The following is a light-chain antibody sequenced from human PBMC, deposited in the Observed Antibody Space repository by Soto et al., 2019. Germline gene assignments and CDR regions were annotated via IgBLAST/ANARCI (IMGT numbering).Light chain of an antibody. CDR3: AAWDDSLNGPV. CDR1: SSNIGSNT. CDR2: SDN. J-gene: IGLJ3*02. V-gene: IGLV1-44*01. Sequence: QSVLTQPPSASGTPGQKVSISCSGGSSNIGSNTVNWYQQLPGTAPKLLIYSDNQRPSGVPDRFSGSKSGTSASLAISGLQSEAEAEYYCAAWDDSLNGPVLGGGTKLT.